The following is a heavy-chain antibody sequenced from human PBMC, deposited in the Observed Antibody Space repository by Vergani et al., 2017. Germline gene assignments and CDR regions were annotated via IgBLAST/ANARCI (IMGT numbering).Heavy chain of an antibody. CDR1: GFTFGDYY. J-gene: IGHJ5*02. CDR3: AKDSKFQILSGDNWFDP. Sequence: VQLVESGGGLVQPGGSLRLSCAASGFTFGDYYMAWIRLAPGKGLDWVASIKRDGTETFYVDSVKGRFTVSRDISKNTVYLQMDSLRPEDTAVYYCAKDSKFQILSGDNWFDPWGQGTLVTVSS. CDR2: IKRDGTET. V-gene: IGHV3-7*01. D-gene: IGHD3-10*02.